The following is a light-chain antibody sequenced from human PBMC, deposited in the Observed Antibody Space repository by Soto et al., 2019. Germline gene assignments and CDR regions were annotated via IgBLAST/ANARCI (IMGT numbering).Light chain of an antibody. V-gene: IGLV1-51*01. CDR3: GSWDSSLSAYV. CDR1: SSNIGGNS. Sequence: QSVMTQPPSVSAAPGQKVTISCSGSSSNIGGNSVSWYQQLPGPAPKLLIYDDNNRPSGIPDRFSGSKSGTSATLGITGFQTGDEADYYCGSWDSSLSAYVFGTGTKLTVL. CDR2: DDN. J-gene: IGLJ1*01.